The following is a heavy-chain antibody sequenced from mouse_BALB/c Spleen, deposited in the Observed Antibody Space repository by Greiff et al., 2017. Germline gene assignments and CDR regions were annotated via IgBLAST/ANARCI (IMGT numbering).Heavy chain of an antibody. V-gene: IGHV1-15*01. CDR1: GYTFTDYE. J-gene: IGHJ3*01. D-gene: IGHD2-4*01. Sequence: VQLQESGAELVRPGASVTLSCKASGYTFTDYEMHWVKQTPVHGLEWIGAIDPETGGTAYNQKFKGKATLTADKSSSTAYMELRSLTSEYSAVYYCWDYDEAYWGQGTLVTVSA. CDR2: IDPETGGT. CDR3: WDYDEAY.